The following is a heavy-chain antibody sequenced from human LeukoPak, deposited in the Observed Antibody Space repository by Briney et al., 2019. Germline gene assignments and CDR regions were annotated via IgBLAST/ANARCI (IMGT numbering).Heavy chain of an antibody. Sequence: SETLSLTCTVSGRSLSSYYSSWTRQPARKALEWIGRIYTSEKTNYNRSLKSRVTMSVDTSKNQFSLNLSSVTGADTAVYYCARDSGGRIAAAIDYWGQGTLVTVSS. CDR2: IYTSEKT. CDR3: ARDSGGRIAAAIDY. D-gene: IGHD6-13*01. V-gene: IGHV4-4*07. CDR1: GRSLSSYY. J-gene: IGHJ4*02.